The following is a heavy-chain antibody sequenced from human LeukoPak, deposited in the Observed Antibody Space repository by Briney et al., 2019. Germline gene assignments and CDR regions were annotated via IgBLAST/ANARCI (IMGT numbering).Heavy chain of an antibody. V-gene: IGHV4-39*01. Sequence: SETLSLTCTVSGGSMSSSSYYWGWIRQPPGKGLEWIGSIYYSGSTYYNPSLKSRVTISVDTSKNQFSLKLSSVTAADTAVYYCARHGSRIAAYWFDPWGQGTLVTVSS. J-gene: IGHJ5*02. CDR1: GGSMSSSSYY. CDR2: IYYSGST. CDR3: ARHGSRIAAYWFDP. D-gene: IGHD6-13*01.